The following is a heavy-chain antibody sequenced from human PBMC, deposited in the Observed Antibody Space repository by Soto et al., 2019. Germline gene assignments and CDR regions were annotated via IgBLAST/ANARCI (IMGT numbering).Heavy chain of an antibody. V-gene: IGHV3-21*01. Sequence: EVQLVESGGGLVKPGGSLRLSCAASGFTFSSYSMNWVRQAPGKGLEWVSSISSSSSYIYYADSVKGRFTISRDNAKNSLYLQMNSLRAEDTAVYYCARDPTYSYGYGGYFDYGGQGTLVTVSS. CDR1: GFTFSSYS. J-gene: IGHJ4*02. CDR2: ISSSSSYI. D-gene: IGHD5-18*01. CDR3: ARDPTYSYGYGGYFDY.